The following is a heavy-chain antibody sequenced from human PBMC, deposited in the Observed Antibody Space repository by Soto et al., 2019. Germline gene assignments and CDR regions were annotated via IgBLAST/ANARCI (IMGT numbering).Heavy chain of an antibody. CDR2: INTYNGNT. CDR3: AMVDVYVTPSPQDV. V-gene: IGHV1-18*01. CDR1: GYSFTRYG. Sequence: ASVKVSCKASGYSFTRYGIAWARQAPGQGLERMGWINTYNGNTNYAQNHQGRVTLTTDTSTSTAYMELTSLRSNDTAIYYCAMVDVYVTPSPQDVWDEGTTVTVSS. J-gene: IGHJ6*04. D-gene: IGHD3-16*01.